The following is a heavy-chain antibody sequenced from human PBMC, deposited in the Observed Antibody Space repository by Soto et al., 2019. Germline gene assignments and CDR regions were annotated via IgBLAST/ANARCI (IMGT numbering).Heavy chain of an antibody. Sequence: LPCGAAEVTCRSYAMRWVRQDPGKGLEWVSAISGSGGSTYYADSVKGRFTISRDNSKNTLYLQMNSLRAADTAVYYCARGPRGFLEWSTIRGFDYWGQGTLVTVSS. D-gene: IGHD3-3*01. V-gene: IGHV3-23*01. J-gene: IGHJ4*02. CDR2: ISGSGGST. CDR3: ARGPRGFLEWSTIRGFDY. CDR1: EVTCRSYA.